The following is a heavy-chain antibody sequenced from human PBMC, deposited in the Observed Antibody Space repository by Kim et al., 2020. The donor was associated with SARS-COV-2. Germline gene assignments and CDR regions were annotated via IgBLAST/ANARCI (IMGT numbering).Heavy chain of an antibody. CDR2: NI. J-gene: IGHJ4*02. Sequence: NIYYTDPVKVRFTICSDNSKKTLNLQMNSLRAVNTAVYYCAKGHGDYFDYWGQRTLVTVSS. D-gene: IGHD4-17*01. CDR3: AKGHGDYFDY. V-gene: IGHV3-30*02.